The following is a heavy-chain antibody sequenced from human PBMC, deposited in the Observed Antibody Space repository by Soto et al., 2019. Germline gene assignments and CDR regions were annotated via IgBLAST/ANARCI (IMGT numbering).Heavy chain of an antibody. J-gene: IGHJ5*02. CDR2: IYYSGST. CDR1: GGSISSGGYY. CDR3: ARGRLIVSAFDP. V-gene: IGHV4-31*03. Sequence: SETLSLTCTVSGGSISSGGYYWSWIRQHPGKGLEWIGYIYYSGSTYYNPSLKSRVTISVDTSKNQFSLKLSSVTAADTAVYYCARGRLIVSAFDPWGQGTLVTVPQ. D-gene: IGHD1-26*01.